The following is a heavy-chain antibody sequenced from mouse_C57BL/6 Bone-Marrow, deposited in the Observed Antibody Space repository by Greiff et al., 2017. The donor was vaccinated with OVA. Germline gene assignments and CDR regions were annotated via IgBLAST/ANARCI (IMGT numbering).Heavy chain of an antibody. CDR3: ARWGDYDAFAY. J-gene: IGHJ3*01. V-gene: IGHV1-63*01. CDR2: IYPGGGYT. Sequence: VQLQQSGAELVRPGTSVKMSCKASGYTFTNYWIGWAKQRPGHGLEWIGDIYPGGGYTNYNEKFKGKATLTADKSSSTAYMQFSSLTSEDSAIYYCARWGDYDAFAYWGQGTLVTVSA. CDR1: GYTFTNYW. D-gene: IGHD2-4*01.